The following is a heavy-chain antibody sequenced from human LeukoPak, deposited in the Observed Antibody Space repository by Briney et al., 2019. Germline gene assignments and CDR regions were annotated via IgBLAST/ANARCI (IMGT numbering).Heavy chain of an antibody. CDR1: GGSMRSGGYY. V-gene: IGHV4-31*11. CDR3: ARGRHPKWFAH. J-gene: IGHJ5*01. CDR2: IYYSGST. Sequence: PSQTLSLTCAVSGGSMRSGGYYWSWIRQHPGKGLEWIGYIYYSGSTYYNPSLKSRVTISVDTSKNQFSLKLSSVTAADTAVYCCARGRHPKWFAHWGQGTLVTVSS.